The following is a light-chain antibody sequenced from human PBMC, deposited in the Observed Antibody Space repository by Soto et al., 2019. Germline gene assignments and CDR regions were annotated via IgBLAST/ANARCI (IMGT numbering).Light chain of an antibody. CDR1: QRVSSF. V-gene: IGKV3-20*01. CDR2: GAS. Sequence: IVLRQSPATVCLSXGERATLFGRASQRVSSFLAWYQQKPGKAARLLXXGASSRATGIQERLSGSGSGKDFTLNISRLEPEDFAVYYCKQYGSSPPWTFGQGTKVDIK. CDR3: KQYGSSPPWT. J-gene: IGKJ1*01.